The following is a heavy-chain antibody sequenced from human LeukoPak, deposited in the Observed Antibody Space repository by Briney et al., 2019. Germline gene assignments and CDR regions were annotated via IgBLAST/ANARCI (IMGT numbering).Heavy chain of an antibody. V-gene: IGHV4-59*11. CDR3: ARALYSSSWYYFDY. Sequence: SETLSLTCTVSGGSISSHYWSWIRQPPGKGLEWIGYIYYSGSTNYNPSLKSRVTISVDTSKNQFSLKLSSVTAADTAVYYCARALYSSSWYYFDYWDQGTLVTVSS. CDR1: GGSISSHY. D-gene: IGHD6-13*01. CDR2: IYYSGST. J-gene: IGHJ4*02.